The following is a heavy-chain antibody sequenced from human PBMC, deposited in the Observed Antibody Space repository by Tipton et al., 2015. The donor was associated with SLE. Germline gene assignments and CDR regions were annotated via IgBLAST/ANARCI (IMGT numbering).Heavy chain of an antibody. Sequence: LRLSCTVSGGSLSTYYWTWIRQPPGKGLEWIGYVHYSGRTNYNPSLKSRVTISVDKSKSQFSLKLSSVTAADTAVYYCARELYSSSDGFDYWGQGTLVTVSS. CDR3: ARELYSSSDGFDY. D-gene: IGHD6-6*01. CDR2: VHYSGRT. CDR1: GGSLSTYY. V-gene: IGHV4-59*12. J-gene: IGHJ4*02.